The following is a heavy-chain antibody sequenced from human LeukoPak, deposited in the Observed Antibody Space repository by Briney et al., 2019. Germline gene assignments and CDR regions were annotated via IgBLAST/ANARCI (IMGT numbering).Heavy chain of an antibody. CDR1: GGSISSHY. D-gene: IGHD2-2*01. CDR3: ARGVCSSTSCQRGPFDY. V-gene: IGHV4-59*11. CDR2: IYYSGST. Sequence: SETLSLTCTVSGGSISSHYWSWIRQPPGKGLEWIGYIYYSGSTNYNPSLKSRVTISVDTSKNQFSLKLSSVTAADTAVYYCARGVCSSTSCQRGPFDYWGQGTLVTVSS. J-gene: IGHJ4*02.